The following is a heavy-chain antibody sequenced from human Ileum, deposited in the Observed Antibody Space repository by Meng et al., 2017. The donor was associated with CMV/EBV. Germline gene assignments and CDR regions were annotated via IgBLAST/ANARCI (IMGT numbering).Heavy chain of an antibody. V-gene: IGHV3-30*02. CDR1: GFTFSPYV. CDR2: IRFDGTTK. J-gene: IGHJ4*02. Sequence: GGSLRLSCAASGFTFSPYVMHWVRQAPGKGLEWVASIRFDGTTKYYADSVKGRFTISRDNSRSTLYLQMNSLRDEDTATYYCARALYYFDHWGQGTLVTVSS. CDR3: ARALYYFDH.